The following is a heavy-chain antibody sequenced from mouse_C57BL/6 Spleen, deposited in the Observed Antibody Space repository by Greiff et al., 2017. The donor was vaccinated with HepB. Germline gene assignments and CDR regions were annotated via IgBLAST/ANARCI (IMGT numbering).Heavy chain of an antibody. CDR3: ARFGSNFYFDY. Sequence: VQLQQPGAELVKPGASVKLSCKASGYTFTSYWMHWVKQRPGQGLEWIGMIHPNSGSTNYNEKFKSKATLTVDKSSSTAYMQLSSLTSEDSAVYYCARFGSNFYFDYWSQGTTLTVSS. D-gene: IGHD4-1*01. V-gene: IGHV1-64*01. J-gene: IGHJ2*01. CDR2: IHPNSGST. CDR1: GYTFTSYW.